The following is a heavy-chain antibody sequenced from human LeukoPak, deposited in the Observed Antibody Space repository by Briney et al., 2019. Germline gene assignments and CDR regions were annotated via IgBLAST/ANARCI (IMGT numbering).Heavy chain of an antibody. D-gene: IGHD5-18*01. CDR2: ISGSGGST. CDR3: AKEKLGDTAMVFDY. J-gene: IGHJ4*02. CDR1: GFTFSSYA. Sequence: GASLRLSCAASGFTFSSYAMSWVRQAPGKGLEWVSAISGSGGSTYYADSVRGRFTISRDNSKNTLYLQMNSLRAEHTAVYYCAKEKLGDTAMVFDYWGQGTLVTVSS. V-gene: IGHV3-23*01.